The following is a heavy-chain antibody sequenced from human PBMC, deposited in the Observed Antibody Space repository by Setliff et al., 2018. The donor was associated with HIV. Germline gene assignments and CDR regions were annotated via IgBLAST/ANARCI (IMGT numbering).Heavy chain of an antibody. J-gene: IGHJ3*02. V-gene: IGHV4-59*08. Sequence: SETLSLTCNVSGDSISSYYWTWIRQPPGKGLEWIGYIYYSGSTNYNPSLKSRLTISVDTSKNQISLKLSAVTTADTAVYYCVRHGSWELIGRASFDIWGQGTMVTVSS. D-gene: IGHD1-26*01. CDR1: GDSISSYY. CDR3: VRHGSWELIGRASFDI. CDR2: IYYSGST.